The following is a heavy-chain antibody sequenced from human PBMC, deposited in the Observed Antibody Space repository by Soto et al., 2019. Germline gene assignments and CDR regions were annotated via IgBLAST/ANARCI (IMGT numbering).Heavy chain of an antibody. CDR1: GFSLSNPRMG. CDR2: ILSNDGK. D-gene: IGHD2-2*01. V-gene: IGHV2-26*01. J-gene: IGHJ6*03. Sequence: QVTLKEAGPVLVKPTETLTLTCTVSGFSLSNPRMGVAWIRQPPGKALEWLAHILSNDGKSYNTSLNSRLTISKDPSKSQVVLTMTNMDPVDTATYYCARIQLPASYFYYMDGWGKGTTVTVSS. CDR3: ARIQLPASYFYYMDG.